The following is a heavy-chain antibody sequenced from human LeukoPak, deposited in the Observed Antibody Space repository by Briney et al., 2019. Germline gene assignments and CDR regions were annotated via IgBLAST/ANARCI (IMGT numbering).Heavy chain of an antibody. V-gene: IGHV3-64D*06. Sequence: GGSLRLSCSASGLTFSSYSMHWVRQAPGKGLEYVSAINDNGGSTYYADSVKGRFTISRDNSKSTLYLQMSSLRAEDTALYYCVRRMATIDFWGQGTLVTVSS. CDR2: INDNGGST. CDR3: VRRMATIDF. CDR1: GLTFSSYS. D-gene: IGHD5-12*01. J-gene: IGHJ4*02.